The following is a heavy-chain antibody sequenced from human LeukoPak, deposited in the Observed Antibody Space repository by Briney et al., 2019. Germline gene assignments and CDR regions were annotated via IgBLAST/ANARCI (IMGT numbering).Heavy chain of an antibody. CDR2: ISGSGGST. J-gene: IGHJ4*02. CDR1: GFTFSSYA. D-gene: IGHD4-17*01. V-gene: IGHV3-23*01. Sequence: GGSLRLSCAASGFTFSSYAMSWVRQAPGKGLEWVSAISGSGGSTYYADSVKGRFTISRDNSKNTLYLQMNSLRAEDTAVYYCAIGTTVTTSFYYWGQGTLVTVSS. CDR3: AIGTTVTTSFYY.